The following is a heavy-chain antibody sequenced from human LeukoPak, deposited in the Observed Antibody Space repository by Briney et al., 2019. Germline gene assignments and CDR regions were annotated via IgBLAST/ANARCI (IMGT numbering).Heavy chain of an antibody. CDR1: GYTFTGYY. D-gene: IGHD3-10*01. V-gene: IGHV1-2*06. CDR2: INPNSGGT. CDR3: ARGRITMVRGVIDY. J-gene: IGHJ4*02. Sequence: ASVKVSCKASGYTFTGYYMHWVRQAPGQGLEWIGRINPNSGGTNYAQKFQGRVTMTRDTSISTAYMELSRLRSDDTAVYYCARGRITMVRGVIDYWGQGTLVTVSS.